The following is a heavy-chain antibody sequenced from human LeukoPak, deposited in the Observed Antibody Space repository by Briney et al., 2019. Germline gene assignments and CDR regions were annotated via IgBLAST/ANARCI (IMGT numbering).Heavy chain of an antibody. Sequence: PGGSLRLSCAASGLPFSSYTMNWVRQAPGKGLEWVSSISSSSSYIYYADSVKGRFTISRDNAKNSLYLQMNSRRAEDTAVYYCARDQNYYDSSGYYPWFDPWGQGTLVTVSS. J-gene: IGHJ5*02. V-gene: IGHV3-21*01. CDR2: ISSSSSYI. CDR3: ARDQNYYDSSGYYPWFDP. CDR1: GLPFSSYT. D-gene: IGHD3-22*01.